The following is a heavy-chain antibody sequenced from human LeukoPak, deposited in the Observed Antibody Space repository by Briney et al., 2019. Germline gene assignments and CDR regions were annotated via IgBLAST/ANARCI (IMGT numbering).Heavy chain of an antibody. CDR1: GGSISSYY. V-gene: IGHV4-59*08. D-gene: IGHD1-26*01. J-gene: IGHJ5*02. CDR2: IYYSGST. CDR3: ARRDGSYTGNWFDP. Sequence: PSETLSLTCTVSGGSISSYYWSWIRQPPGKGLEWIWYIYYSGSTNYNPSLKSRVTISVDTSKNQFSLKLSSVTAADTAVYYCARRDGSYTGNWFDPWGQGTLVTVSS.